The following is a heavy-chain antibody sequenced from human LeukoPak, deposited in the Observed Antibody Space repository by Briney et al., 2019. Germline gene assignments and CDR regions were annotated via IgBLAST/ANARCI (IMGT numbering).Heavy chain of an antibody. V-gene: IGHV1-2*06. D-gene: IGHD6-13*01. J-gene: IGHJ4*02. CDR3: ARGSPRRRAGNDY. CDR1: GYTFTGYY. Sequence: ASVKVSCKASGYTFTGYYMHWVRQAPGQGLEWMGRINPNSGGTNYAQKFQGRVTMTRDTSISTAYMELSRLRSDDTAVYYCARGSPRRRAGNDYWGQGTLVTVSS. CDR2: INPNSGGT.